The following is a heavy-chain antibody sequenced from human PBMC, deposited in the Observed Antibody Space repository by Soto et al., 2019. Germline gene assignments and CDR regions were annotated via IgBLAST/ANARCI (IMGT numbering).Heavy chain of an antibody. J-gene: IGHJ4*02. D-gene: IGHD4-17*01. CDR1: GGSISGYY. V-gene: IGHV4-59*08. CDR3: ARSQTTVTSYDY. Sequence: SETLSLTCTVSGGSISGYYWSWLRQPPGKGLEWIGYIYNIIGSTSYNPSLRSRVTMSIDTSQEHFSLRLSSVTATDTAVYYCARSQTTVTSYDYWGQGTLVTVS. CDR2: IYNIIGST.